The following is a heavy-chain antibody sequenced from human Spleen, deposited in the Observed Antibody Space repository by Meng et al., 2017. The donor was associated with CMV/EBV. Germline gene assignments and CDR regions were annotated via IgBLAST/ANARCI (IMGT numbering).Heavy chain of an antibody. CDR2: ISGYDGNT. CDR1: GYTFSSYG. D-gene: IGHD6-13*01. V-gene: IGHV1-18*01. Sequence: ASVKVSCKASGYTFSSYGISWVRQAPGQGLEWMGWISGYDGNTNYAQKFQDRVTMTIGTSTSTGYMELRSLRSDDTAVYYCAREMGTRSSHGMDVWGQGTTVTVSS. CDR3: AREMGTRSSHGMDV. J-gene: IGHJ6*02.